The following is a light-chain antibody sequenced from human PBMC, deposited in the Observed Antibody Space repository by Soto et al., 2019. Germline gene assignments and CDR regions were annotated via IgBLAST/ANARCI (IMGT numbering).Light chain of an antibody. CDR2: GNS. CDR1: SSNIGAGYD. J-gene: IGLJ3*02. CDR3: QSYDSSLGGWV. V-gene: IGLV1-40*01. Sequence: QSVLTQPPSVSGAPGQRVTISCTGSSSNIGAGYDVHWYQQLPGTAPKLLIYGNSNRPSGVPDRFSGSKSGTSASLAITGLQAEAEGDYYCQSYDSSLGGWVFGGGTKLTVL.